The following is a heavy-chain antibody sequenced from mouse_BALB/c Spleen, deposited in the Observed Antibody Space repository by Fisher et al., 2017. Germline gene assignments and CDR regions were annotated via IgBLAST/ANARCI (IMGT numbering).Heavy chain of an antibody. CDR3: ARGGAMDY. V-gene: IGHV1S12*01. J-gene: IGHJ4*01. Sequence: KFKGKATLTADTSSSTAYMQLSSLTSENSAVYFCARGGAMDYWGQGTSVTVSS.